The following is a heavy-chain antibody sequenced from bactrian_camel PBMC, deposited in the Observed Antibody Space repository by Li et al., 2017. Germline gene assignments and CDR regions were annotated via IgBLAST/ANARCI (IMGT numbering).Heavy chain of an antibody. CDR3: ATRDEFAYYVPFSY. V-gene: IGHV3-2*01. CDR1: GDTISRYC. CDR2: FARVGSNP. J-gene: IGHJ6*01. D-gene: IGHD4*01. Sequence: HVQLVESGGGSVQVGGSLSLSCVASGDTISRYCMGWFRQVSGKRREGVAVFARVGSNPLYGDSVKGRFTASRDNSKNTVFLQINSAKSEDTAVYYCATRDEFAYYVPFSYWGQGTQVTVS.